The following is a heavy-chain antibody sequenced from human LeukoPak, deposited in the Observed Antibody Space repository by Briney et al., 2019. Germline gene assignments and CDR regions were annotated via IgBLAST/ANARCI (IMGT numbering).Heavy chain of an antibody. V-gene: IGHV4-30-2*01. CDR2: IYHSGST. CDR3: AREGDSADNWFDP. CDR1: GGSISSGGYS. J-gene: IGHJ5*02. D-gene: IGHD2-21*01. Sequence: KPSETLSLTCAVSGGSISSGGYSWSWIRQPPGKGLEWIGYIYHSGSTYYNPSLKSRVTISVDRSKNQFSLKLSSVTAADTAVYYCAREGDSADNWFDPWGQGTLVTVSS.